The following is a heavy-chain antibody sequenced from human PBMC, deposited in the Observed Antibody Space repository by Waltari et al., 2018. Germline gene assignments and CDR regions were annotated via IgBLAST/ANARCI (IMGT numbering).Heavy chain of an antibody. J-gene: IGHJ4*02. V-gene: IGHV4-59*11. CDR3: ARTRGDSSGYYYY. D-gene: IGHD3-22*01. Sequence: QVQLQESGPGLVKPSETLSLTCTVSGGSISSHYWSWIRQPPGKGLEWIGYIYYSGSTNYNPSLKSRVTISVDTSKNQFSLKLSSVTAADTAVYYCARTRGDSSGYYYYWGQGTLVTVSS. CDR2: IYYSGST. CDR1: GGSISSHY.